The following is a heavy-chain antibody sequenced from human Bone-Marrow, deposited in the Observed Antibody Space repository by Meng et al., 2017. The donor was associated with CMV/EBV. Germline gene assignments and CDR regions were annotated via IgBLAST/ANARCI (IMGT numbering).Heavy chain of an antibody. V-gene: IGHV3-21*01. CDR3: ARDQLYSSRAYYYYYGMDV. CDR1: GFTFSSYS. CDR2: ISSSSSYI. Sequence: GESLKISCAASGFTFSSYSMNWVRQAPGKGLEWVSSISSSSSYIYYADSVKGRFTISRDNAKNSLYLQMNSLRAEDTAVYYCARDQLYSSRAYYYYYGMDVWGQGTTVTGYS. D-gene: IGHD6-13*01. J-gene: IGHJ6*01.